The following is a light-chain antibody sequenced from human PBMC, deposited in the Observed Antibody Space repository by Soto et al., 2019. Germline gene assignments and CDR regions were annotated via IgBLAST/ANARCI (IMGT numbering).Light chain of an antibody. V-gene: IGKV3-20*01. J-gene: IGKJ2*01. Sequence: EIVLTQSPGTLSFSPGERATLSCRSSQSISSSYLAWYQQTPGQAPRLLIYGASNRATGIPDRFSGSGSGTDFTLTISRLEPEDFAVYYCQQYGGSPLYTFGQGTKLEI. CDR1: QSISSSY. CDR3: QQYGGSPLYT. CDR2: GAS.